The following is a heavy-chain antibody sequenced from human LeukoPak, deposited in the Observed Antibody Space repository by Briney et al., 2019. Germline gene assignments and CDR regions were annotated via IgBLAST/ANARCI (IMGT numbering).Heavy chain of an antibody. CDR1: GFTFSDYY. CDR2: VSGSGSTI. CDR3: ARDGVATNDY. Sequence: GGSMRLSCAVSGFTFSDYYMSWIRQAPGKGLEWVSHVSGSGSTIYYADSVKGRFTISRDNTNNSLYLQMDSLRAEDTAVYYCARDGVATNDYWGQGTLVTVSS. J-gene: IGHJ4*02. V-gene: IGHV3-11*04. D-gene: IGHD2-15*01.